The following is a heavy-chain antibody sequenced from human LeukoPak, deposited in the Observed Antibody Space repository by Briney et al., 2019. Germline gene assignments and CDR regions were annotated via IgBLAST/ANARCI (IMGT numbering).Heavy chain of an antibody. CDR3: SRGSGWLSVY. CDR1: GLTFGDYL. Sequence: GGSLRLSCTASGLTFGDYLVSWFRQAPGKGLEWIGFISGGTTEYAASVKGRFTISRDDSTSIAYLQMNSLTTEDTAVYYCSRGSGWLSVYWGQGTLVTVSS. V-gene: IGHV3-49*03. D-gene: IGHD6-19*01. CDR2: ISGGTT. J-gene: IGHJ4*02.